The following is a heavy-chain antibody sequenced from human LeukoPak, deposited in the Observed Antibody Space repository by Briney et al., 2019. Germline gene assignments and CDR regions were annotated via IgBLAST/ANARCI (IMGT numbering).Heavy chain of an antibody. CDR3: ARGYCSSTSCYFYFDY. V-gene: IGHV4-4*07. Sequence: SETLSLTCTVSGGSISSYYWSWIRQPAGKGLEWIGRIYTSGSTNYNPSLKSRVTMSVDTSKNQFSLKLSSVTAADAAVYYCARGYCSSTSCYFYFDYWGQGTLVTVSS. CDR1: GGSISSYY. CDR2: IYTSGST. J-gene: IGHJ4*02. D-gene: IGHD2-2*01.